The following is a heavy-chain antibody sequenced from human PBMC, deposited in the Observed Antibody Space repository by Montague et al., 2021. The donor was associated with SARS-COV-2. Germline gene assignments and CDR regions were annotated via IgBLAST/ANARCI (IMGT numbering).Heavy chain of an antibody. D-gene: IGHD1-1*01. CDR3: ARLWGNWYGSSEMDD. CDR2: INSSSSYI. Sequence: SLRLSCAASGFTFSSYSMNWVRQAPGKGLEWVSSINSSSSYIYYVDSVKGRFTISRDNAKNSLYLQMNSLRAEDTAVYYCARLWGNWYGSSEMDDWGQGTTVTVSS. CDR1: GFTFSSYS. V-gene: IGHV3-21*01. J-gene: IGHJ6*02.